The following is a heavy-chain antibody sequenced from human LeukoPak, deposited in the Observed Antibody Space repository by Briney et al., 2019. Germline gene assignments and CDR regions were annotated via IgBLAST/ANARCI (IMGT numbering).Heavy chain of an antibody. CDR1: GGSFSGYY. CDR2: IYHSGST. CDR3: TRHDYGSN. J-gene: IGHJ4*02. D-gene: IGHD4-17*01. V-gene: IGHV4-38-2*01. Sequence: SETLSLTCAVYGGSFSGYYWGWIRQPPGKGLEWIGRIYHSGSTYYNPSLKSRVTISVDTSNNQFSLKLSSVSAADTAVYYCTRHDYGSNWGQGTLVTVSS.